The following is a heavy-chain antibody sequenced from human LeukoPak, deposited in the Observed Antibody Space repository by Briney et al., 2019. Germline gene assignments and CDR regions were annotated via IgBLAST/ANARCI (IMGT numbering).Heavy chain of an antibody. D-gene: IGHD3-22*01. Sequence: PGGSMTLSCAASGFTLAAYGTSWVSQAPGKGLEWVSGINWNGGSTGYADSVKGRFTISRDNAKNSLYLQVNSLRAEDTALYHCARVLGSSGYLADYWGQGTLVTASS. J-gene: IGHJ4*02. CDR1: GFTLAAYG. CDR2: INWNGGST. CDR3: ARVLGSSGYLADY. V-gene: IGHV3-20*01.